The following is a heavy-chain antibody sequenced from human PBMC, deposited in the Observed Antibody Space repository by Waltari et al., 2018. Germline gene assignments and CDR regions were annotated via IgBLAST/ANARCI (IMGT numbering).Heavy chain of an antibody. J-gene: IGHJ6*02. D-gene: IGHD2-2*01. V-gene: IGHV4-38-2*01. CDR3: ARLGVVPAAVPGGYYGMDV. CDR2: IYHSGST. CDR1: GYSISSGYY. Sequence: QVQLQESGPGLVKPSETLSLTCAVSGYSISSGYYWGWIRQPPGKGLEWIGSIYHSGSTYYNPSLKRRVTIAVDTSKNQFSLKLSSVTAADTAVYYCARLGVVPAAVPGGYYGMDVWGQGTTVTVSS.